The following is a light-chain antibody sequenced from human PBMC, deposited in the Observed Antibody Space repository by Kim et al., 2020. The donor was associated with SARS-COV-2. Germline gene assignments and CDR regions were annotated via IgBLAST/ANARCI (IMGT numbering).Light chain of an antibody. CDR2: DNN. Sequence: QSVTISCSGSSSNIGSTAVSWFQQLPGTAPKLLIYDNNQRPSGVPDRFSGSKSGTSASLAISGLHSEDEADYYCAAWDDSLNAYVFGTGTKVTVL. V-gene: IGLV1-44*01. J-gene: IGLJ1*01. CDR3: AAWDDSLNAYV. CDR1: SSNIGSTA.